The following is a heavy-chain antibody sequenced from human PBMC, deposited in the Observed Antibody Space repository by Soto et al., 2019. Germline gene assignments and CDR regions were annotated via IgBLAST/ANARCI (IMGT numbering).Heavy chain of an antibody. CDR3: ASLTMVRGVS. V-gene: IGHV4-34*01. D-gene: IGHD3-10*01. J-gene: IGHJ5*02. CDR1: GGSFSGYY. CDR2: INHSGST. Sequence: QVQLQQWGAGLLKPSETLSLTCAVYGGSFSGYYWSWIRQPPGKGLEWIGEINHSGSTNYNPSLKSRVTISVDTSKIQFSLKLSSVTAADTAVYYCASLTMVRGVSWGQGTLVTVSS.